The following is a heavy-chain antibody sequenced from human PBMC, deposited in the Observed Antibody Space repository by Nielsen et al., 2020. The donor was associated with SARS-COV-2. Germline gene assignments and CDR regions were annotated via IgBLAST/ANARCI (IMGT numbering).Heavy chain of an antibody. CDR1: GGSISSSSYY. D-gene: IGHD3-3*01. J-gene: IGHJ6*02. CDR2: IYTSGST. CDR3: ARDSGYDFWSGGYYYGMDV. Sequence: SETLSLTCTVSGGSISSSSYYWSWIRQPAGKGLEWIGRIYTSGSTNYNPSLKSRVTISVDTSKNQFSLKLSSVTAADTAVYYCARDSGYDFWSGGYYYGMDVWGQGTTVTVSS. V-gene: IGHV4-61*02.